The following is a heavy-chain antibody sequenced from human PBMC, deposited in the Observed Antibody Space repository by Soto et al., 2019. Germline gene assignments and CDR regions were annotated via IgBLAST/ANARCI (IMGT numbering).Heavy chain of an antibody. V-gene: IGHV3-48*02. J-gene: IGHJ4*02. CDR3: AAREVRVAGSDFDY. Sequence: EVQLVESGGGLVRPGGSLRLSCAASGFTFSTYSMNWVRQAPGKGLEWVSYITTSNIIYYAASVRGRFTISRDNAKNSVFLEMSSLTDEDTALYYCAAREVRVAGSDFDYWGQETLVTVSS. D-gene: IGHD6-25*01. CDR2: ITTSNII. CDR1: GFTFSTYS.